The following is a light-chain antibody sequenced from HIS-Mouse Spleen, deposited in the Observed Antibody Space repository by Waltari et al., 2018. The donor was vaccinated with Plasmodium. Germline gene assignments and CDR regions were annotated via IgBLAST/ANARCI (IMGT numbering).Light chain of an antibody. CDR2: DVS. V-gene: IGLV2-14*03. J-gene: IGLJ2*01. Sequence: PGQSITIPCTGTSSDVGGYNYVSWYQQHPGKAPKLMIYDVSNRPSGVSNRFSGSKSGNTASLTISGLQAEDEADYYCSSYTSSSTLVVFGGGTKLTVL. CDR1: SSDVGGYNY. CDR3: SSYTSSSTLVV.